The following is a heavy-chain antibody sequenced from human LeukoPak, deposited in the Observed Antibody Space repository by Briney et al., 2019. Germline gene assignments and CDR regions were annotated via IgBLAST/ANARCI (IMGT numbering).Heavy chain of an antibody. V-gene: IGHV3-64*01. CDR3: ARDSSLGMD. Sequence: GGSLRLSCAASGFTFSTYAMYWVRQAPGKGLEYVSAISGSGVNTYYANSVKGRFTISRENSKNTLYLQLGSLRAEDMAVYYCARDSSLGMDWGQGTLVTVSA. CDR2: ISGSGVNT. D-gene: IGHD1-26*01. J-gene: IGHJ4*02. CDR1: GFTFSTYA.